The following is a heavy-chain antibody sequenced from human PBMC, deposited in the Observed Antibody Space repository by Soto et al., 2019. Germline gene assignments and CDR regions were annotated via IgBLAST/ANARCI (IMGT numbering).Heavy chain of an antibody. CDR3: ARVGATVSLGFDS. J-gene: IGHJ4*02. Sequence: EVQLVESGGDLVQPGGSLTLACAASGFTFGSDWMSWVRQTPGKGLEWVANIRGDGSDKYYVDSVKGRFTISRDNAKNSLYLHMNHLRAEGAAVYYCARVGATVSLGFDSWGQGTLVTVSS. CDR1: GFTFGSDW. D-gene: IGHD3-16*01. CDR2: IRGDGSDK. V-gene: IGHV3-7*04.